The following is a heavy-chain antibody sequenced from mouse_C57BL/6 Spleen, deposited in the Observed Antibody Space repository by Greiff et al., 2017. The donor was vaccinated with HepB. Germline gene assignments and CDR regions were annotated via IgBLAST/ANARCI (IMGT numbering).Heavy chain of an antibody. V-gene: IGHV1-81*01. Sequence: QVQLKQSGAELARPGASVKLSCKASGYTFTSYGISWVKQRTGQGLEWIGEIYPRSGNTYYNEKFKGKATLTADKSSSTAYMELRSLTSEDSAVYFCASPWGYFDVWGTGTTVTVSS. J-gene: IGHJ1*03. CDR3: ASPWGYFDV. CDR1: GYTFTSYG. D-gene: IGHD4-1*01. CDR2: IYPRSGNT.